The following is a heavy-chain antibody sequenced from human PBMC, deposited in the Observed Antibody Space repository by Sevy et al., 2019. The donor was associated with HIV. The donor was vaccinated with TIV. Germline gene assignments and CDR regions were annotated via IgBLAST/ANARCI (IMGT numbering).Heavy chain of an antibody. D-gene: IGHD3-10*01. CDR3: ARLTMVRGVTSDFDY. CDR2: IKQDGSEK. Sequence: GGSLRLSCAASGFTFSSYWMSWVHQAPGKGLEWVANIKQDGSEKYYVDSVKGRFTISRDNAKNSLYLQMNSLRAEDTAVYYCARLTMVRGVTSDFDYWGQGTLVTVSS. CDR1: GFTFSSYW. V-gene: IGHV3-7*03. J-gene: IGHJ4*02.